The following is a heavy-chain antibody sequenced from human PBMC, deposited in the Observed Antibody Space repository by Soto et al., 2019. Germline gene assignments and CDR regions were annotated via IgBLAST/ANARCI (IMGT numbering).Heavy chain of an antibody. J-gene: IGHJ6*02. CDR1: GGSLNSNSYS. D-gene: IGHD3-22*01. Sequence: SETLSLTCTVSGGSLNSNSYSWGWIRQSPRKGLEWIGTIYSSENTYYNPSLLSRVTISVDTSKNDFSLRLSPVTAADTAVYYCARHNYDSSGYYHYYYGMDVWGQGTTVTVS. V-gene: IGHV4-39*01. CDR3: ARHNYDSSGYYHYYYGMDV. CDR2: IYSSENT.